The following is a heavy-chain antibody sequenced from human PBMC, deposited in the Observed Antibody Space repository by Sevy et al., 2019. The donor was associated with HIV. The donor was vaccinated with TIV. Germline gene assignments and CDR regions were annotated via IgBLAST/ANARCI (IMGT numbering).Heavy chain of an antibody. CDR3: ARGPYYDILTGYGPSGSFDY. CDR1: GFTFSSYA. J-gene: IGHJ4*02. V-gene: IGHV3-30-3*01. Sequence: GGSLRLSCAASGFTFSSYAMHWVRQAPGKGLEWVAVISYDGSNKYYADSVKGRFTISRDNSKNTLYLQMNSLRAEDTAVYYCARGPYYDILTGYGPSGSFDYWGQGTLVTVSS. D-gene: IGHD3-9*01. CDR2: ISYDGSNK.